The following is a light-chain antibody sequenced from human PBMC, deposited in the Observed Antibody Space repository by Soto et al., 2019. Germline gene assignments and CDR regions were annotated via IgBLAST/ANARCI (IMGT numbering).Light chain of an antibody. CDR1: SSDVGGYIY. V-gene: IGLV2-14*03. Sequence: QSALTQPASVSGSPGQSITISCTGTSSDVGGYIYVSWYQQLPGKAPKLIIYDVNDRPSGVSNRFSGSKSGNTASLTISGLQSEDEADYYCSSFTSSVTWVFGTGTKLTVL. CDR2: DVN. J-gene: IGLJ1*01. CDR3: SSFTSSVTWV.